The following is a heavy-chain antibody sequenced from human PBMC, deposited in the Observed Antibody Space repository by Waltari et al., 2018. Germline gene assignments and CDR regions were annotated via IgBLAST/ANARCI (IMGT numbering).Heavy chain of an antibody. D-gene: IGHD2-2*01. J-gene: IGHJ4*02. CDR1: GFIFTTYP. CDR2: IISDGTTT. Sequence: EVQLVESGGGLVQPGGSLRLSCATSGFIFTTYPSNWVSQAPGTGLEWCSFIISDGTTTHYADSVKGRFTISRDKAKNSLYLQMNSLRVEDSAVYYGVRDKGSSSWHAFDSWGQGILVTVSS. V-gene: IGHV3-48*01. CDR3: VRDKGSSSWHAFDS.